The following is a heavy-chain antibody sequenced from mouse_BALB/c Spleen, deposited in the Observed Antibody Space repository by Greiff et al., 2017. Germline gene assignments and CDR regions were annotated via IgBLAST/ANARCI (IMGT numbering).Heavy chain of an antibody. Sequence: VQLQQPGAELVMPGASVKMSCKASGYTFTDYWMHWVKQRPGQGLEWIGAIDTSDSYTSYNQKFKGKATLTVDESSSTAYMQLSSLTSEDSAVYYCARGGWLEAMDYWGQGTSVTVSS. V-gene: IGHV1-69*01. CDR2: IDTSDSYT. CDR1: GYTFTDYW. CDR3: ARGGWLEAMDY. J-gene: IGHJ4*01. D-gene: IGHD2-3*01.